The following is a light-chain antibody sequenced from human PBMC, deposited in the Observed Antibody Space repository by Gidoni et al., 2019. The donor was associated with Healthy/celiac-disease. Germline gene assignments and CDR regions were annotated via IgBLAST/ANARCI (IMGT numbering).Light chain of an antibody. Sequence: TGQRVTISCTVSSSNIGAGYDVHWYQQLPGTAPKLLIYGNSNRPSGVPDRFSGSKSGTSASLAITGLQAEDEADYSCQSYDSSLSGYVFGTGTKVTVL. CDR2: GNS. V-gene: IGLV1-40*01. J-gene: IGLJ1*01. CDR3: QSYDSSLSGYV. CDR1: SSNIGAGYD.